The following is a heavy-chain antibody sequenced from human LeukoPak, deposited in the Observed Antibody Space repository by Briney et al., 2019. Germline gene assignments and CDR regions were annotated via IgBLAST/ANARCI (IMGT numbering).Heavy chain of an antibody. CDR3: ARAIQLYYYGMDV. V-gene: IGHV3-33*01. J-gene: IGHJ6*02. CDR1: GFTFSSYG. Sequence: GGSLRLSCAASGFTFSSYGMHWVRQAPGKGLEWVAVIWYDGSNKYYADSVKGRFTISRDNSKNTLYLQMNSLGAEDTAVYYCARAIQLYYYGMDVWGQGTTVTVSS. D-gene: IGHD5-18*01. CDR2: IWYDGSNK.